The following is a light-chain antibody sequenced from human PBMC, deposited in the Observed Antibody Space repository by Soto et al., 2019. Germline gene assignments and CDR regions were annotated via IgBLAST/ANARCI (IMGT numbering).Light chain of an antibody. CDR3: QQRSKWPLT. Sequence: EIVLTQSQATLSLSPGERATLSCRASQSVSSYLGWYQQKPGQAPRLLIYDASNRATGIPARFSGSGSGTDFTLTISSLEPEDFAVYHCQQRSKWPLTFGGGTKVEIK. J-gene: IGKJ4*01. V-gene: IGKV3-11*01. CDR2: DAS. CDR1: QSVSSY.